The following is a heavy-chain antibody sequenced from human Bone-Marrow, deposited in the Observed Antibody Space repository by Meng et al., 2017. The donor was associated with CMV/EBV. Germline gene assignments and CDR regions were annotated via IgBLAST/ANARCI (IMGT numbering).Heavy chain of an antibody. Sequence: SETLSLTCAVYGGSFSGYYWSWIRQPPAKGLEWIGESNHSGSTNYNPSLKSRVTISVYTSKNQFSLKLSPVPAAETAVYYCARTGGYSYGSVKFGGIKGWGQGTLVTVSS. CDR2: SNHSGST. CDR1: GGSFSGYY. V-gene: IGHV4-34*01. D-gene: IGHD5-18*01. CDR3: ARTGGYSYGSVKFGGIKG. J-gene: IGHJ4*02.